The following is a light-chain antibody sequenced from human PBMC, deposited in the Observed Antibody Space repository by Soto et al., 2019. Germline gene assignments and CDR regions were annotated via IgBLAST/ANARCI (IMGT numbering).Light chain of an antibody. CDR2: RNN. J-gene: IGLJ3*02. V-gene: IGLV1-47*01. CDR1: SSNIGNNS. CDR3: AAWDDSLSGRV. Sequence: QSVLTQPPSASGTPGQRVTISCSGSSSNIGNNSVYWYQQLPGTAPKLLIYRNNQRPSGVPDPFSGSKSGTSASLAISGLRSEDEADYYCAAWDDSLSGRVFGGGTKLTVL.